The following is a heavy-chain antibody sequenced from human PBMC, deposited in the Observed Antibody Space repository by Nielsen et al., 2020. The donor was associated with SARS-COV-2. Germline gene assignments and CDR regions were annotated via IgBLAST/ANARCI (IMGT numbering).Heavy chain of an antibody. J-gene: IGHJ3*02. CDR2: IYYSGNT. CDR3: ARSGPRRNNAFDI. D-gene: IGHD1-26*01. CDR1: GGSFSSNSYY. Sequence: SETLSLTCTVSGGSFSSNSYYWGWIRQPPGKGLEWIASIYYSGNTYYNPSLKSRVAISIDTSKNQFSLKVTSVTAADTAVYYCARSGPRRNNAFDIWGQGSMVTVSS. V-gene: IGHV4-39*01.